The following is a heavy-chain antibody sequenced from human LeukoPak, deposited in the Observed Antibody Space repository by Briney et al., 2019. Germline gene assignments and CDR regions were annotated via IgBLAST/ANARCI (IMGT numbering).Heavy chain of an antibody. V-gene: IGHV4-39*01. J-gene: IGHJ5*02. CDR1: GGSISSSSYY. CDR2: IYYSGST. Sequence: SETLSLTCTVSGGSISSSSYYWGWIRQPPGKGLEWIGSIYYSGSTYYNPSLKSRVTISVDTSKNQFSLKLSSVTAADTAVYYCARQGYDYGDYLSWLDPWGQGTLVTVSS. D-gene: IGHD4-17*01. CDR3: ARQGYDYGDYLSWLDP.